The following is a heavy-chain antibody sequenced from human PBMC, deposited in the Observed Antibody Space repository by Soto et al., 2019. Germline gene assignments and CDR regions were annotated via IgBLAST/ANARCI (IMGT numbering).Heavy chain of an antibody. Sequence: QVHLVQSGAEVKKPGASVKVSCKGSGYIFTTYGITWVRQAPGQGLEWMGWISAHNGNTNYAQKLQGRVTVTRATSTSTAYRELRNLRSDDTAVYYCARGRYGDYWGQGALVTVSS. CDR1: GYIFTTYG. CDR2: ISAHNGNT. J-gene: IGHJ4*02. D-gene: IGHD1-1*01. CDR3: ARGRYGDY. V-gene: IGHV1-18*01.